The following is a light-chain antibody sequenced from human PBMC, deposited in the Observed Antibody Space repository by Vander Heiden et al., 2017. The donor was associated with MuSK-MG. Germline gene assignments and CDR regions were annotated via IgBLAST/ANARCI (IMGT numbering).Light chain of an antibody. CDR2: VAS. CDR3: QQVNSSPVT. Sequence: DIQLTQSPSFLSASVGDRITITCRASQGFSSYLAWYQQRPGKAPKLLIYVASTLQSGVPSRFSGSGSGTEFTLTISSLQPEDFATYYCQQVNSSPVTFGQGTLLEVK. J-gene: IGKJ5*01. CDR1: QGFSSY. V-gene: IGKV1-9*01.